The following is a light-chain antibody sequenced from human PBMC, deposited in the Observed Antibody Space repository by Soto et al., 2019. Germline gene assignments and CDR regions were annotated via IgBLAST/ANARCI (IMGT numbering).Light chain of an antibody. V-gene: IGKV3-20*01. CDR3: QHFGCSPSFRLT. Sequence: EIVLTQSPGTLSLSPGERATLSCRASQSVKSNSFAWYQQKPGQATSLLIYGATIRTTGIPDRFSRGRYGADCTLTTDTLEPEDFAVYYCQHFGCSPSFRLTFAQGTSVQIQ. CDR1: QSVKSNS. CDR2: GAT. J-gene: IGKJ1*01.